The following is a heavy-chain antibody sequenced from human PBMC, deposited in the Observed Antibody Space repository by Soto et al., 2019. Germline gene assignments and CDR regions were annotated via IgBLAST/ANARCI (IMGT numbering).Heavy chain of an antibody. CDR1: GFSLTTSGVG. J-gene: IGHJ4*02. CDR3: AHRVLRTVFGLVTTTAIYFDF. CDR2: IYWDDDK. D-gene: IGHD3-3*01. Sequence: QITLNESGPTVVRPTETLTLTCRFSGFSLTTSGVGVGWIRQSPGKAPEWLALIYWDDDKRYSASLKSRLTITKDTSKNQGALTVSDLDPTDTATYYCAHRVLRTVFGLVTTTAIYFDFWGQGTPVAVSS. V-gene: IGHV2-5*02.